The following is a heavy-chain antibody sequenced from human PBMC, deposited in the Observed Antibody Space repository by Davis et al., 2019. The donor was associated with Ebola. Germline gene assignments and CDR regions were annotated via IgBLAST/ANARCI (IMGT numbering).Heavy chain of an antibody. J-gene: IGHJ5*02. D-gene: IGHD3-16*01. Sequence: ASVKVSCKASGYTFTSYGISWVRQAPGQGLEWMGWISAYNGNTNYAQKLQGRVTMTTDTSTSTAYMELRSLRSDDTAVYYCARRPLRVRGGGVPHNWFDPWGQGTLVTVSS. CDR3: ARRPLRVRGGGVPHNWFDP. CDR2: ISAYNGNT. V-gene: IGHV1-18*01. CDR1: GYTFTSYG.